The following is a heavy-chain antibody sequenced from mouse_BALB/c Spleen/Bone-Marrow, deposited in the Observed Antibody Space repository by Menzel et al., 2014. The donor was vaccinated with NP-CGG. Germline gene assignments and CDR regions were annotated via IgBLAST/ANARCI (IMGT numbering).Heavy chain of an antibody. CDR3: AISIECRPLVY. Sequence: EVQLQQSGPELEKPGASVKISCKASGYSSTGYNMNWVKQNNGKSLEWIGNIDPYYGGVSYNQKFKGKATLTVDKSSNTAYMQLKSLTSEDSAVYYCAISIECRPLVYWGQGTLVTVSA. CDR1: GYSSTGYN. V-gene: IGHV1-39*01. CDR2: IDPYYGGV. J-gene: IGHJ3*01.